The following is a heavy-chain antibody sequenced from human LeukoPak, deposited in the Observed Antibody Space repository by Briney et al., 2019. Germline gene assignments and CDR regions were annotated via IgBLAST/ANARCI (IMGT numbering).Heavy chain of an antibody. D-gene: IGHD6-19*01. CDR3: ARGAVAYYYFDN. Sequence: PSETLSLTCAVYGGSFSGYYWSWIRQPPGKGLEWIGYMYYSGSTNYNPSLKSRVTISVDTSKNQFPLKLSSVTAADTAVYYCARGAVAYYYFDNWGQGTLVTVSS. J-gene: IGHJ4*02. V-gene: IGHV4-59*01. CDR2: MYYSGST. CDR1: GGSFSGYY.